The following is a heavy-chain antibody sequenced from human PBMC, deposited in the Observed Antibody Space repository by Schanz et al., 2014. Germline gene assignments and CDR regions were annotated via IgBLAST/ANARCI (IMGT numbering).Heavy chain of an antibody. Sequence: VQLVESGGGLVKPGGSLRLSCAASGFTFSDFYLTWIRQAPGKGLEWVSYISSTGYYINYSDSVKGRFTISRDNAKNSLYLQMNSLIPNDTAVYYCAGMSDSGSFDSWGQGTLVTVSS. V-gene: IGHV3-11*06. J-gene: IGHJ4*02. D-gene: IGHD1-26*01. CDR3: AGMSDSGSFDS. CDR1: GFTFSDFY. CDR2: ISSTGYYI.